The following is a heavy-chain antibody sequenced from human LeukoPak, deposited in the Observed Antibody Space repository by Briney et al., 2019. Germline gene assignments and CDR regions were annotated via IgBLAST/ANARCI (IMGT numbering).Heavy chain of an antibody. Sequence: GGSLRLSCAASGFTFSSYEMNWVRQAPGKGLEWVSSISYNSRHIYYADSVKGRFTISRDNAKSSLYLQMNSLRAEDTAVYYCAKMGGSSPFYYFDYWGQGTLVTVSS. V-gene: IGHV3-21*01. CDR3: AKMGGSSPFYYFDY. CDR1: GFTFSSYE. D-gene: IGHD1-26*01. J-gene: IGHJ4*02. CDR2: ISYNSRHI.